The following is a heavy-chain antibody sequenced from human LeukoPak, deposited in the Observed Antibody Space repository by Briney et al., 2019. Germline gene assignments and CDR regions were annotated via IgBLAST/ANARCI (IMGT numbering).Heavy chain of an antibody. V-gene: IGHV4-30-2*01. J-gene: IGHJ4*02. Sequence: PSETLSLTCTVSGGSISSGGYYWSWIRQPPGKGLEWIGYIYHSGSTYYNPSLKSRVTISVDRSKNQFSLKLSSVTAADTAVYYCASLDRQQLVPVDYWGQGTLVTVSS. CDR2: IYHSGST. CDR1: GGSISSGGYY. D-gene: IGHD6-13*01. CDR3: ASLDRQQLVPVDY.